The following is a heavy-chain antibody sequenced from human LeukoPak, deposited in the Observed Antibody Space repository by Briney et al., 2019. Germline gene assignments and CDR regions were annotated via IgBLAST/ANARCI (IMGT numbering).Heavy chain of an antibody. V-gene: IGHV3-74*01. CDR2: INTFGTTA. D-gene: IGHD6-13*01. CDR3: AREHWYSSSWSPSRYFDY. J-gene: IGHJ4*02. CDR1: GFTFSSYW. Sequence: GGSLRLSCAVSGFTFSSYWMNWVRQVPGKGLVWVSHINTFGTTATYADSVKGRFTISRDNSKNTLYLQMNSLRAEDTAVYYCAREHWYSSSWSPSRYFDYWGQGTLVTVSS.